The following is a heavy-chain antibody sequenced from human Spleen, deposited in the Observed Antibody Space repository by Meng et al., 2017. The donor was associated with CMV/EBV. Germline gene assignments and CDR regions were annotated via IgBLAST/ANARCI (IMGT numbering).Heavy chain of an antibody. V-gene: IGHV3-23*03. CDR2: IYSGGSST. J-gene: IGHJ4*02. CDR1: GFTFSSYA. D-gene: IGHD4-17*01. CDR3: AKGRTSVTSPFDY. Sequence: GGSLRLSCAASGFTFSSYAMNWVRRAPGKGLEWVSVIYSGGSSTYHADSVKGRFTISRDISKNTLYLQMNSLRAEDTAVYYCAKGRTSVTSPFDYWGQGTLVTVSS.